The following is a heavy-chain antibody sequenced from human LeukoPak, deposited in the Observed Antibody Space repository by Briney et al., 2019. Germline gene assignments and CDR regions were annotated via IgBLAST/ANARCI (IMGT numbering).Heavy chain of an antibody. V-gene: IGHV1-18*01. CDR3: ARDLSLGYYYGSGSYYKPHAFDI. CDR2: ISAYNGNT. CDR1: GYTFTSYG. J-gene: IGHJ3*02. D-gene: IGHD3-10*01. Sequence: GASVKVSCKASGYTFTSYGISWVRQAPGQGLEWMGWISAYNGNTNYAQKLQGRVTMTRDTSISTAYMELSRLRSDDTAVYYCARDLSLGYYYGSGSYYKPHAFDIWGQGTMVTVSS.